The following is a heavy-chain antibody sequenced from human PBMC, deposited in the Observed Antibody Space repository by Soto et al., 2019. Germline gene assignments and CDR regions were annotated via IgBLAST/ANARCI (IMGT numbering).Heavy chain of an antibody. V-gene: IGHV4-30-4*01. Sequence: SETLSLTCTVSGGSISSGDYYWSWIRQPPGKGLEWIGYIYYSGSTYYNPSLKSRVTISVDTSKNQFSLKLSSVTAADTAVYYCARCTVATITTDYWGQGTLVTVSS. CDR2: IYYSGST. D-gene: IGHD5-12*01. J-gene: IGHJ4*02. CDR1: GGSISSGDYY. CDR3: ARCTVATITTDY.